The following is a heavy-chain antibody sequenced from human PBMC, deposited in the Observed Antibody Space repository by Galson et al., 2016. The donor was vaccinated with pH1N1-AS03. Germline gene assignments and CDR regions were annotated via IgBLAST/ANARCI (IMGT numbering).Heavy chain of an antibody. J-gene: IGHJ5*02. Sequence: LSLTCAVSGGSMTSPDWWTWVRQPPGKGLEWIGEVHYSGTTSYNPSLNSRVTMSIDKSNNQFSLNLGSVTAADTAVYFCAREAGITETMFSGWFDHWGQGTLVTVSS. D-gene: IGHD1-20*01. CDR1: GGSMTSPDW. CDR2: VHYSGTT. CDR3: AREAGITETMFSGWFDH. V-gene: IGHV4-4*01.